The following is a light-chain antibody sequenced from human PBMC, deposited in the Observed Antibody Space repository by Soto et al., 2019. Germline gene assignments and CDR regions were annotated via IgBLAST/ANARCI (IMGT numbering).Light chain of an antibody. CDR3: QQYGSSPPWT. CDR2: GAS. J-gene: IGKJ1*01. CDR1: QSVSSSY. Sequence: EIVLTQSPGTLSLSPGERATLSCRASQSVSSSYLAWYQQKPGQAPRLLIYGASSMATGIPDRFSGSGSGTDFTLTISRLEPEDFAGYYCQQYGSSPPWTFGQGTKVEIK. V-gene: IGKV3-20*01.